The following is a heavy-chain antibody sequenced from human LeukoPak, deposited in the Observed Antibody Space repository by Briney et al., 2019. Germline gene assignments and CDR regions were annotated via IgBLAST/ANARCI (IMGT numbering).Heavy chain of an antibody. Sequence: ASVKVSCKVSGYTLTELSMHWVRQAPGKGLEWMGGFDPEDGETIYAQKFQGRVTMTEDTSTDTAYMELSSLRSGDTAVYYCARGEVISMVRGVIGSNWFDLWGQGTLVTVSS. J-gene: IGHJ5*02. CDR1: GYTLTELS. V-gene: IGHV1-24*01. CDR3: ARGEVISMVRGVIGSNWFDL. CDR2: FDPEDGET. D-gene: IGHD3-10*01.